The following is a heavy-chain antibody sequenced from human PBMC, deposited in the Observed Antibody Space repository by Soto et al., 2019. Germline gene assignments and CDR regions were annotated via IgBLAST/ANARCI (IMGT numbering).Heavy chain of an antibody. J-gene: IGHJ4*02. Sequence: SETLSLTGAVYGGSFSGYYWSWIRQPPGKGLEWIGEINHSGSTNYNPSLKSRVTISVDTSKNQFSLKLSSVTAADTAVYYCARGPLKKGSGWYLHYWGQGTLVTVSS. CDR3: ARGPLKKGSGWYLHY. CDR2: INHSGST. D-gene: IGHD6-19*01. CDR1: GGSFSGYY. V-gene: IGHV4-34*01.